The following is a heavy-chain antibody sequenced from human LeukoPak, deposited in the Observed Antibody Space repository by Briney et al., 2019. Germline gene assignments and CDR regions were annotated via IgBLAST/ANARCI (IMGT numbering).Heavy chain of an antibody. V-gene: IGHV4-39*01. CDR1: GGSISSSKYY. J-gene: IGHJ4*02. Sequence: SETLSLTCTVSGGSISSSKYYWGWIRQPPGKGLEWIGTIFNSGNTHYNPSLKSRVTISVDTSKNQFSLNLSSVTAADTAVYYCARGSPTGGYFDYWGQGTLVTVSS. CDR3: ARGSPTGGYFDY. CDR2: IFNSGNT.